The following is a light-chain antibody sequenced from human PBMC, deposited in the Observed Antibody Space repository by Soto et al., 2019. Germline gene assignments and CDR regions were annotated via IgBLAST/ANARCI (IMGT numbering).Light chain of an antibody. Sequence: QSVLTQPRSVSGSPVQSVTISCTGTSSDVGGYNYVSWYQQHPGKAPKLVIYDVSKRPSGVPDRFSGSKSGNTASLTVSGLQAEDEADYSCCSYAGTYTQWVFGGGTKLTVL. CDR2: DVS. J-gene: IGLJ3*02. CDR3: CSYAGTYTQWV. CDR1: SSDVGGYNY. V-gene: IGLV2-11*01.